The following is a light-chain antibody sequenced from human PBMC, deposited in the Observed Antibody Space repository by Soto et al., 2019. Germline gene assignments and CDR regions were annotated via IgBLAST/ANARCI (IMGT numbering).Light chain of an antibody. CDR1: LSLLHSNGYNY. V-gene: IGKV2-28*01. J-gene: IGKJ4*01. CDR3: MQVLQTPLT. Sequence: DIVMTQSPLSLPVTPGEPASISCRSSLSLLHSNGYNYLGWFLQKPGQSPQLLIYLGSGRASGVPDRFSGSGSGTDFTLKISRVEAEDVGVYYCMQVLQTPLTFGGGTKVEIK. CDR2: LGS.